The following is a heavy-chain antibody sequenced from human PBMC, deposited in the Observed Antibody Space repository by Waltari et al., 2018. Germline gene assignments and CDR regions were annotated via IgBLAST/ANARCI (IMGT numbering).Heavy chain of an antibody. CDR1: GGSISSYY. V-gene: IGHV4-59*01. J-gene: IGHJ4*02. Sequence: QVQLQESGPGLVKPSETLSLTCTVSGGSISSYYWSWIRQPPGKGLEWIGYIYYSGSTNCNPALKSRVTISVDTSKNQFSLKLGSVTAADTAVYYCAMAARSPGDFDYWGQGTLVTVSS. CDR3: AMAARSPGDFDY. D-gene: IGHD6-6*01. CDR2: IYYSGST.